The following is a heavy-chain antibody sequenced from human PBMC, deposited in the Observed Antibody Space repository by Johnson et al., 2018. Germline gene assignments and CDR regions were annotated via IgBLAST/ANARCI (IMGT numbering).Heavy chain of an antibody. V-gene: IGHV3-13*01. J-gene: IGHJ6*03. Sequence: EVQLVESGGGVVQPGRSLRLSCAASGFTFRSYEMHWVRQPTGKGLEWVSAIDTTGDTYYPGSVKGRFTISRENAKNSLYLQMNSLRAGDTALYYCERANPLTKLRGALYLDVWGKGTPVTVSS. D-gene: IGHD3-10*01. CDR1: GFTFRSYE. CDR2: IDTTGDT. CDR3: ERANPLTKLRGALYLDV.